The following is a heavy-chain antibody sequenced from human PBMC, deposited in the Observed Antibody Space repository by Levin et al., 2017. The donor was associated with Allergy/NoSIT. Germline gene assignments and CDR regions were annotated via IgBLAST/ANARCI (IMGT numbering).Heavy chain of an antibody. V-gene: IGHV2-70*11. J-gene: IGHJ4*02. Sequence: QTLSLTCTFSGFSLSTSGMCVSWIRQPPGKALEWLARIDWDDDKYYSTSLKTRLTISKDTSKNQVVLTMTNMDPVDTATYYCARIRLSGSYYVFDYWGQGTLVTVSS. CDR2: IDWDDDK. CDR3: ARIRLSGSYYVFDY. CDR1: GFSLSTSGMC. D-gene: IGHD1-26*01.